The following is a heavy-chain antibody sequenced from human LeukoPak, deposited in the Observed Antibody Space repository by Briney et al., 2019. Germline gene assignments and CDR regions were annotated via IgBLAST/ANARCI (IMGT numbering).Heavy chain of an antibody. J-gene: IGHJ3*02. CDR3: AKAFVGAAAGTYFDI. D-gene: IGHD6-13*01. V-gene: IGHV3-74*01. CDR2: INTDGSST. Sequence: GGSLRLSCAASGFTFSSYWMHWVRQAPGKGLVWVSRINTDGSSTTYADSVKDRFTISRDNAKNTLYLQMNSLRAEDTAVYYCAKAFVGAAAGTYFDIWGQGTLVTVSS. CDR1: GFTFSSYW.